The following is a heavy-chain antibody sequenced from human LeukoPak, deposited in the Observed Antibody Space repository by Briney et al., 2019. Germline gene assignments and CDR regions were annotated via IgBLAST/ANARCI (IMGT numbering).Heavy chain of an antibody. Sequence: PGGSLRLSWAASGFTFSNYEMNWVRQAPGKGLEWISYISSSGSTIYYVDSVKGRFTISRDNAKNSLFLQMNSLRAEDTAVYYCAREGAPATNRYNWFDPWGQGTLVTVSS. CDR3: AREGAPATNRYNWFDP. V-gene: IGHV3-48*03. CDR2: ISSSGSTI. J-gene: IGHJ5*02. D-gene: IGHD2-15*01. CDR1: GFTFSNYE.